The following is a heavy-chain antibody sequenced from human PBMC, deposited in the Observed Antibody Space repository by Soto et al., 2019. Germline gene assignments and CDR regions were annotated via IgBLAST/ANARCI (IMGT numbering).Heavy chain of an antibody. CDR2: IIPISETT. CDR3: ARSQGSSNSLENYYNYYYGMDV. Sequence: QVQLVQSGAEVKKPGSSVKVSCKASGGTFSSYAISWVRQAPGQGLEWMGGIIPISETTNYAQKFQGRVTIAADEAKSTAYMEVSSLKSEDTAEYFFARSQGSSNSLENYYNYYYGMDVWGQGTTVTVSS. D-gene: IGHD2-2*01. J-gene: IGHJ6*02. V-gene: IGHV1-69*01. CDR1: GGTFSSYA.